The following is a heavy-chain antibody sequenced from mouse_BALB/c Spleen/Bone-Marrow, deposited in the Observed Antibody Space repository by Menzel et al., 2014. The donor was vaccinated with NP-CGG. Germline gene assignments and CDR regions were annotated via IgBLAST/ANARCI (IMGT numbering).Heavy chain of an antibody. Sequence: GSELVRPGASVKLSCKASGYTFTSYWMHWVKQRHGQGLEWIGNVYPGNDNSNYDEKFKRKGTLTVDTSSGTAYMHLSSLTSEDSAVYYCTRSGGNYNFAYWGQGTLVTVSA. CDR2: VYPGNDNS. V-gene: IGHV1S22*01. CDR3: TRSGGNYNFAY. J-gene: IGHJ3*01. D-gene: IGHD2-1*01. CDR1: GYTFTSYW.